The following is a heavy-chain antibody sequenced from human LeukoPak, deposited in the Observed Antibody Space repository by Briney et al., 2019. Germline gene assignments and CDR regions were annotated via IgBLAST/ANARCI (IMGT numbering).Heavy chain of an antibody. J-gene: IGHJ4*02. D-gene: IGHD5-24*01. CDR1: GFTVSSNY. CDR2: IYSGGAT. CDR3: ARASGMATHSPALVG. V-gene: IGHV3-53*01. Sequence: GGSLRLSSAASGFTVSSNYMSWVRQAPGKGLEWVSVIYSGGATYYADSVKGRFTISRDNSKNTLYLQMNSLRAEDTAVYYCARASGMATHSPALVGWGQGTLVTVSS.